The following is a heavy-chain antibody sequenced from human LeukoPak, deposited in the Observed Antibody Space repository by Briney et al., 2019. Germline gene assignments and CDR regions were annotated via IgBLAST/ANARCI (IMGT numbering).Heavy chain of an antibody. CDR2: INSDGSST. CDR3: ARGITMFGVVNDAFDI. J-gene: IGHJ3*02. CDR1: GFTFSSYW. Sequence: GGSLKLSCAASGFTFSSYWMFWVRQAPGKGLVWVSRINSDGSSTSFADSVKGRFTISRDNAKNTLYLQMNSLGAEDTAVYYCARGITMFGVVNDAFDIWGQGTMVTVFS. V-gene: IGHV3-74*01. D-gene: IGHD3-3*01.